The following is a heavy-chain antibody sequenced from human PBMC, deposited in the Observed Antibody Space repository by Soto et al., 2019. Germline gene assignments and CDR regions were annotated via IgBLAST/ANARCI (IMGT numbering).Heavy chain of an antibody. J-gene: IGHJ6*02. CDR1: GFTFSSYG. V-gene: IGHV3-33*01. Sequence: GGSLRLSCAASGFTFSSYGMHWVRQAPGKGLEWVAVIWYDGSNKYYADSVKGRFTISRDNSKNTLYLQMNSLRAEDTAVYYCARDCSPPLYISSWRPYYYYYGMDVWGQGTTVTVSS. CDR2: IWYDGSNK. D-gene: IGHD6-13*01. CDR3: ARDCSPPLYISSWRPYYYYYGMDV.